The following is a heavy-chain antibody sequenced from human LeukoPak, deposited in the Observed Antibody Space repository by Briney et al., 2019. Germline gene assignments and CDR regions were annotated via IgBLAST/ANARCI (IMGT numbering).Heavy chain of an antibody. CDR3: ARGPEWPYATDV. D-gene: IGHD3-3*01. Sequence: GGSLRLSCAASGFTFSSYSMNWVRQAPGKGLEWVSYISSSSSTIYYAGSVKGRFTISRDNAKNSLYLQMNSLRAEDTAVYYCARGPEWPYATDVWGKRTTVTVSS. V-gene: IGHV3-48*01. CDR2: ISSSSSTI. CDR1: GFTFSSYS. J-gene: IGHJ6*04.